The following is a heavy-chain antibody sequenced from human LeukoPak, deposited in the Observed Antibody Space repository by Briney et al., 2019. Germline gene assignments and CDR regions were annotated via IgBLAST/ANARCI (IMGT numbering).Heavy chain of an antibody. CDR1: GFIFSKND. J-gene: IGHJ6*02. D-gene: IGHD1-1*01. Sequence: GGSLRLSCAASGFIFSKNDMHWVRQRTGKGLEWVSGIGTAGDTNYAGSVKGRFTISRETAKNSLFLQMSSLRADDTAVYYCAGRTSWYYGFDVWGQGTTVTVSS. CDR2: IGTAGDT. V-gene: IGHV3-13*01. CDR3: AGRTSWYYGFDV.